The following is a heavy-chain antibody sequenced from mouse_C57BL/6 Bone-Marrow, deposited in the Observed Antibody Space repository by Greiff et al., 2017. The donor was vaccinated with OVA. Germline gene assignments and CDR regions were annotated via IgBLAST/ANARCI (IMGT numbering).Heavy chain of an antibody. V-gene: IGHV1-26*01. J-gene: IGHJ2*01. D-gene: IGHD2-3*01. CDR1: GYTFTDYS. Sequence: EVQLQQSGPELVKPGASVKISCKASGYTFTDYSMNWVKQSHGKSLEWIGDINHNNGGTSYNQKFKGKATLTVAKSYSTAYMELRSLTSEDSAVYYCARRDGFYDCAFGGRDTTLTVSS. CDR2: INHNNGGT. CDR3: ARRDGFYDCAF.